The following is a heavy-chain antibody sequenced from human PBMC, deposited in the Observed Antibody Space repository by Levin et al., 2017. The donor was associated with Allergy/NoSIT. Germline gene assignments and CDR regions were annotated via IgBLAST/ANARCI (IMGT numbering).Heavy chain of an antibody. Sequence: LSLTCAASGFTFSDFWMHWVRQAPGKGLMWVSRSNEDGSITNYADSVKGRFTISRDNAKNTLYLQMNTLRAEDTAVYYCARDLSGVSEKWGPGTLVTVST. CDR1: GFTFSDFW. D-gene: IGHD2-15*01. CDR2: SNEDGSIT. J-gene: IGHJ4*02. CDR3: ARDLSGVSEK. V-gene: IGHV3-74*01.